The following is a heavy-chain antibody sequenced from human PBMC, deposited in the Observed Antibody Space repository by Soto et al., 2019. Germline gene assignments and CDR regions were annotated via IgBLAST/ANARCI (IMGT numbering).Heavy chain of an antibody. Sequence: GASVKVSCKASGGTFSSYAISWVRQAPGQGLEWMGGIIPIFGTANYAQKFQGRVTITADESTSTAYMELSSLRSEDTAVYYCARGGIAVAGPITRFHYYSYGMDVWGQGTTVTVSS. V-gene: IGHV1-69*13. CDR3: ARGGIAVAGPITRFHYYSYGMDV. CDR2: IIPIFGTA. D-gene: IGHD6-19*01. CDR1: GGTFSSYA. J-gene: IGHJ6*02.